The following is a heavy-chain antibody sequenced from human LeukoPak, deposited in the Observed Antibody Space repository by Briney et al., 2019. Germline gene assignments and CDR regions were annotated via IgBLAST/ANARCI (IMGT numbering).Heavy chain of an antibody. CDR3: ADWNYVHY. D-gene: IGHD1-7*01. CDR2: ISGSDGTT. V-gene: IGHV3-23*01. Sequence: GGSLRLSCAASGFTFRSYAMSWVRQAPGKGLEWVSTISGSDGTTYYTASVKGRFTISRDNSKNTLYLQMNSLRAEDTALYYCADWNYVHYWGQGTLVTVSS. J-gene: IGHJ4*02. CDR1: GFTFRSYA.